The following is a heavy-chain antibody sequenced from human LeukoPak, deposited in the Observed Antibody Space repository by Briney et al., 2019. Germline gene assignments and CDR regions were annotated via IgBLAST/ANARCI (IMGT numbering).Heavy chain of an antibody. CDR1: GGSISSSSYY. J-gene: IGHJ5*02. CDR3: ARGSGDWELKTSFDP. Sequence: PSETLSLTCTVSGGSISSSSYYWGWIRQPPGKGLEWIGSIYYSGSTYYNPSLKSRVTISVDTSKNQFSLKLSSVTPEDTAVYYCARGSGDWELKTSFDPWGQGTLVTVSS. CDR2: IYYSGST. D-gene: IGHD1-26*01. V-gene: IGHV4-39*07.